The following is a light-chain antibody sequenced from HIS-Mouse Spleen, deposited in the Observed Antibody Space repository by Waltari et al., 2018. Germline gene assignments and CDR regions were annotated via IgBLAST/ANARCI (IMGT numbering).Light chain of an antibody. CDR2: RNN. Sequence: QSVLTQPPSASGTPGQRVTISCSGSSPNLGRKSVYWYQQPPSTAPKLLIYRNNQRPSGVPDRFSGSKSGTSASLAISGRRSEDEADYYCAAWDDSLSGRVFGGGTKLTVL. CDR3: AAWDDSLSGRV. CDR1: SPNLGRKS. J-gene: IGLJ3*02. V-gene: IGLV1-47*01.